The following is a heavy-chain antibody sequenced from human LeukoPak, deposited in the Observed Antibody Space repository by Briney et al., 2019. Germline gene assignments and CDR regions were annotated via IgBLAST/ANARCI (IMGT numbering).Heavy chain of an antibody. CDR1: GFTFSRYW. CDR3: ARDPRGPTGYDHSGRDTFDY. Sequence: GGSLRLSCAASGFTFSRYWMHWVRQAPGTGLVWVSRIHNDGSSTSYADSVKGRFTISRDNSKNTLYLQMNSLRGDDTAIYYCARDPRGPTGYDHSGRDTFDYWGQGTLVTVSS. J-gene: IGHJ4*02. CDR2: IHNDGSST. D-gene: IGHD3-22*01. V-gene: IGHV3-74*01.